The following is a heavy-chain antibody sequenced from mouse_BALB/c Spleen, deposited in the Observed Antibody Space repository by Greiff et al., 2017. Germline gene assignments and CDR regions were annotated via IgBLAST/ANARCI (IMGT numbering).Heavy chain of an antibody. CDR1: GYSFTSYW. Sequence: QVQLKESGPQLVRPGASVKISCKASGYSFTSYWIEWVKQRPGHGLEWIGEILPGSGSTNYNEKFKGKATFTADTSSNTAYMQLSSLTSEDSAVYYCARRAGGRGFAYWGQGTLVTVSA. CDR2: ILPGSGST. J-gene: IGHJ3*01. D-gene: IGHD3-3*01. CDR3: ARRAGGRGFAY. V-gene: IGHV1-9*01.